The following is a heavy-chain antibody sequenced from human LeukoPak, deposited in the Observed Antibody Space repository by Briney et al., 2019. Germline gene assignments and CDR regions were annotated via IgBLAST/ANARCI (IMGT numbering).Heavy chain of an antibody. CDR2: INSDGSST. Sequence: GGSLRLSCAASGFTFSSYWMHWVRHAPGEGLVWVSRINSDGSSTSYADSVKGRFTISRDNAKNTLYLQMNSLRAEDTAVYYCARVNTMVRGVMSPWYYYYGMDVWGKGTTVTVSS. CDR3: ARVNTMVRGVMSPWYYYYGMDV. D-gene: IGHD3-10*01. J-gene: IGHJ6*04. V-gene: IGHV3-74*01. CDR1: GFTFSSYW.